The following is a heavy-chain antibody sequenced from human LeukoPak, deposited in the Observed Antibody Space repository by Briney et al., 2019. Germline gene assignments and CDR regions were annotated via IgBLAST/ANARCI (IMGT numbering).Heavy chain of an antibody. CDR2: ISAYNGNT. CDR3: ARAYCGGDCFDFDY. Sequence: ASVKVSCKASGYTFTSNYIHWVRQAPGQGLEWMGWISAYNGNTNYAQKLQGRVTMTTDTSTSTAYMELRSLRSDDTAVYYCARAYCGGDCFDFDYWGQGTLVTVSS. CDR1: GYTFTSNY. D-gene: IGHD2-21*02. J-gene: IGHJ4*02. V-gene: IGHV1-18*04.